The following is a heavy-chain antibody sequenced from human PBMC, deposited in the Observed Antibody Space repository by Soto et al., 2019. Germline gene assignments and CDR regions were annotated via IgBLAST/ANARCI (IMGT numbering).Heavy chain of an antibody. J-gene: IGHJ4*02. D-gene: IGHD3-10*01. Sequence: PGGSLRLSCAASGFTFSTYGMHWVRQAPGKGLEWVAAISYGGSYKYYADSVKGRFTISRDNSKNTLFLQMNSLRAEDTAVYYCAKDRGSGGNNSDYWGQGTLVTVSS. V-gene: IGHV3-30*18. CDR2: ISYGGSYK. CDR1: GFTFSTYG. CDR3: AKDRGSGGNNSDY.